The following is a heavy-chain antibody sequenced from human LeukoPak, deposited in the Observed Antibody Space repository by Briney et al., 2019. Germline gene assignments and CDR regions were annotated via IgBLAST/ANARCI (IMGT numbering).Heavy chain of an antibody. CDR2: IKHSGST. Sequence: SESLSPAFAVYGGSFSGSYCGSVRQPPGKGLECNGEIKHSGSTNTNPSRKSQVTISVDTSKNQFSLKLSSVAAAGTAVYYCARGCPPRITMVRGVIMGAYYFDYWGQGTLVTVSS. CDR3: ARGCPPRITMVRGVIMGAYYFDY. J-gene: IGHJ4*02. D-gene: IGHD3-10*01. V-gene: IGHV4-34*01. CDR1: GGSFSGSY.